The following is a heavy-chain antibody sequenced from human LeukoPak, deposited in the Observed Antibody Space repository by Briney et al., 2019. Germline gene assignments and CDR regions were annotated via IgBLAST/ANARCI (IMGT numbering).Heavy chain of an antibody. V-gene: IGHV1-69*13. CDR1: GGTFSSYE. J-gene: IGHJ4*02. Sequence: GASVKVSCKASGGTFSSYEISWVRQAPGQGLEWMGGIIPMFGTAKYAQKFQGRVTINADESTSTAYMELSSLRSEDTAVFYCASEGTYYYDSSGYYYCLYWGQGTLVTVSS. CDR3: ASEGTYYYDSSGYYYCLY. CDR2: IIPMFGTA. D-gene: IGHD3-22*01.